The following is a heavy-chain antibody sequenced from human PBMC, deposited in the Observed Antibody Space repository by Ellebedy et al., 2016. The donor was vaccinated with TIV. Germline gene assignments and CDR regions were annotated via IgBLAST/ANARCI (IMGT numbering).Heavy chain of an antibody. J-gene: IGHJ2*01. CDR2: IYYSGST. CDR1: GGSISSYY. V-gene: IGHV4-59*01. D-gene: IGHD3-10*01. CDR3: ATGWFDYWYFDL. Sequence: SETLSLTXTVSGGSISSYYWSWIRQPPGKGLEWIGYIYYSGSTNYNPSLKSRVTISVDTSKNQFSLKLSSVTAADTAVYYCATGWFDYWYFDLWGRGTLVTVSS.